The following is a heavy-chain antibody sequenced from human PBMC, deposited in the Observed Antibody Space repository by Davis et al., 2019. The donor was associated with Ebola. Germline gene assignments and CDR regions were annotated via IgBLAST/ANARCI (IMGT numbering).Heavy chain of an antibody. V-gene: IGHV4-39*07. J-gene: IGHJ6*03. D-gene: IGHD1-26*01. CDR1: GGSISSSSYY. Sequence: PSETLSLTCTVSGGSISSSSYYWGWIRQPPGKGLEWIGSIYYSGSTYYNPSLKSRVTISVDTSKNQFSLKLSSVTAADTAVYYCARDIVGATDYYYYMDVWGKGTTVTVSS. CDR2: IYYSGST. CDR3: ARDIVGATDYYYYMDV.